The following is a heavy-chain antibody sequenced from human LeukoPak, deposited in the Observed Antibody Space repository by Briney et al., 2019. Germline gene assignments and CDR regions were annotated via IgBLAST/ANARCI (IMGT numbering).Heavy chain of an antibody. V-gene: IGHV4-59*08. CDR1: GGSISSHY. CDR3: ARHAPGSRGDFDS. J-gene: IGHJ4*02. CDR2: IYYSGST. D-gene: IGHD2/OR15-2a*01. Sequence: SETLSLTCTVSGGSISSHYWSWIRQPPGKGLEWIGYIYYSGSTKYNPSLKSRVTISVDTSENQFSLKLSSVTAADSAVYYCARHAPGSRGDFDSWGQGTLVTVSA.